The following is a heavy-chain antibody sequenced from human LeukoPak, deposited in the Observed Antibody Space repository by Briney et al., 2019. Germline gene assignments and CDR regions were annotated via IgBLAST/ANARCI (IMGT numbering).Heavy chain of an antibody. V-gene: IGHV1-69*05. CDR3: ARVYDSSGYYYGY. D-gene: IGHD3-22*01. J-gene: IGHJ4*02. CDR1: GGTFSSYA. Sequence: SVKVSCKASGGTFSSYAISWVRQAPGQGLEWMGGIIPIFGTANYAQKFQGRVTITTDESTSTAYMELRSLRSEDTAVYYCARVYDSSGYYYGYWGQGTLVTVSS. CDR2: IIPIFGTA.